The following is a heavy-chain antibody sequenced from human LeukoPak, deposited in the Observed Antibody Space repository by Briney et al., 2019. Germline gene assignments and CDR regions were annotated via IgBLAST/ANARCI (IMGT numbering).Heavy chain of an antibody. J-gene: IGHJ4*02. CDR3: AKASWVSSTDAVR. CDR1: GLSFSGFA. D-gene: IGHD3-16*01. CDR2: IGGNGET. Sequence: GGSLRLSCAASGLSFSGFAMSWVRQGPARGLEWVSSIGGNGETFYADSVKGRFTLSSDSSRNTVYFQLNNLRVEDTAIYYCAKASWVSSTDAVRWGQGTLVTVSS. V-gene: IGHV3-23*01.